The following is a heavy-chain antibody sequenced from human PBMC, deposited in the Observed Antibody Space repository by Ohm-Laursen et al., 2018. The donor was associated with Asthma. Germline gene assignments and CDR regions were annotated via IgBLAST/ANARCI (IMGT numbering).Heavy chain of an antibody. CDR3: ARELPLTIFGAKTGLDY. V-gene: IGHV3-23*01. Sequence: GSLRLSCTASGFTFSSYAMSWVRQAPGKGLEWVSAISGSGGSTYYADSVKGRFTISRDNSKNTLYLQMNSLRAEDTAVYYCARELPLTIFGAKTGLDYWGQGTLVTVSS. CDR2: ISGSGGST. D-gene: IGHD3-3*01. J-gene: IGHJ4*02. CDR1: GFTFSSYA.